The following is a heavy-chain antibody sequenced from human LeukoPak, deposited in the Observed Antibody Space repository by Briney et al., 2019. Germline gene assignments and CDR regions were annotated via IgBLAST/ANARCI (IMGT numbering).Heavy chain of an antibody. J-gene: IGHJ3*01. V-gene: IGHV4-59*01. CDR3: ARVCSGSWFCAFDV. Sequence: PSETLSLTCTVSGGSISSNYWVWIRQPPGKGLEWIAYIHYTGDTNYNPSLKSRVTISIDTSKNQFSLRLSSVTAADTAVYYCARVCSGSWFCAFDVWGQGTMVTVSS. D-gene: IGHD6-13*01. CDR2: IHYTGDT. CDR1: GGSISSNY.